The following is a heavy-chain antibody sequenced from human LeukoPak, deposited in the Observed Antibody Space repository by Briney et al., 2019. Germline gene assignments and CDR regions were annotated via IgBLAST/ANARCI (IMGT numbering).Heavy chain of an antibody. CDR1: GFTFSSYS. V-gene: IGHV3-21*01. CDR2: ISSSSNYI. D-gene: IGHD2-15*01. CDR3: AREGERYCSGGSCYGSAFDI. Sequence: GGSLRLSCAASGFTFSSYSMNWVRQAPGKGLEWVSSISSSSNYIYYADSVKGRFTISRDNAKNSLYLQMNSLRAEDTAVYYCAREGERYCSGGSCYGSAFDIWGQGTMVTVSS. J-gene: IGHJ3*02.